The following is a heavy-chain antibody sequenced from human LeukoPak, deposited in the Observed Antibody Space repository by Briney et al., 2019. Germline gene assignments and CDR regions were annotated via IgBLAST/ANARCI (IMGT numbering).Heavy chain of an antibody. J-gene: IGHJ4*02. Sequence: GGSLRLSCAASGFTLSSYWMSWVRQAPGKGLEWVANIKEDGGEKYYVDSVKGRFTISRDNAKNTLYLQMNSLRAEDTAVYYCARDQAEWLALFDYWGQGTLVTVSS. CDR3: ARDQAEWLALFDY. CDR1: GFTLSSYW. D-gene: IGHD6-19*01. CDR2: IKEDGGEK. V-gene: IGHV3-7*01.